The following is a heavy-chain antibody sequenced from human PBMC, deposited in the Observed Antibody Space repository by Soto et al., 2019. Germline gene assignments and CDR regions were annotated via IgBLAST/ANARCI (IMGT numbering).Heavy chain of an antibody. CDR2: ISGSGDST. J-gene: IGHJ4*02. CDR3: AKERDKGADRYCLDY. V-gene: IGHV3-23*01. Sequence: GGSLRLSCAASGFTFSNYAMTWVRQAPGKGLEWVSAISGSGDSTYYADSVKGRFTISRDQSKNTLYLQMHRLRAEDTAVYFCAKERDKGADRYCLDYWGQGTLVTVSS. CDR1: GFTFSNYA.